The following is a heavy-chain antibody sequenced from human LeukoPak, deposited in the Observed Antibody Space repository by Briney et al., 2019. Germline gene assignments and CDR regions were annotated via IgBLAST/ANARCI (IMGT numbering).Heavy chain of an antibody. CDR2: INPNSGGT. D-gene: IGHD3-3*01. V-gene: IGHV1-2*02. J-gene: IGHJ4*02. Sequence: ASVKVSCKASGYTFTGYYMHWVRQAPGQGLEWMGWINPNSGGTNYAQKFQGRVTMTRDTSISTAYMELSRLRSDDTAVYYCARTPLEWLPSHPFDCWGQGTLVTVSS. CDR3: ARTPLEWLPSHPFDC. CDR1: GYTFTGYY.